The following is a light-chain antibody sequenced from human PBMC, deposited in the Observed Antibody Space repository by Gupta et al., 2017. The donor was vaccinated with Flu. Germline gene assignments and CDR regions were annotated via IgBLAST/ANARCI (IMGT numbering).Light chain of an antibody. CDR1: QSVNSN. Sequence: EIEMTQSPATLSVSPGKRATLSCRASQSVNSNLAWYQQKPGQTPRLLIIGASTRDTGIPARFSGSGSGTDFTLAISSLQAEDFAVYYCQQDNNWPWTFGQGTKVEIK. J-gene: IGKJ1*01. CDR3: QQDNNWPWT. V-gene: IGKV3-15*01. CDR2: GAS.